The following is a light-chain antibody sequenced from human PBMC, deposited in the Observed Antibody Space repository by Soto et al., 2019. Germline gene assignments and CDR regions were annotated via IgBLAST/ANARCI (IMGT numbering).Light chain of an antibody. CDR2: LNSDGRH. CDR3: LTWGAGIWV. V-gene: IGLV4-69*01. J-gene: IGLJ3*02. CDR1: SGHTNYA. Sequence: QPVLTQSPSASASLGASVKLTCTLSSGHTNYAIAWLRLQPEKGPRYLMKLNSDGRHSKGDGIPDRFSGSSSGAERYLTISSLRSEDEADYYCLTWGAGIWVFGGGTQLTVL.